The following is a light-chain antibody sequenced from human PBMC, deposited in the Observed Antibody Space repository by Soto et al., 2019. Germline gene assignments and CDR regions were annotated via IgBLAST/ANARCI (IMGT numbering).Light chain of an antibody. CDR3: SSYTSSITLYV. V-gene: IGLV2-14*01. J-gene: IGLJ1*01. Sequence: QSALTQPASVSGSPGQPITISCTGTSSDVGGYNYVSWYQQHPGKAPKLMIYDVSNRPSGVSNRFSGSKSGNTASLTISGLQAEDEADYYCSSYTSSITLYVFGTGTKLTVL. CDR1: SSDVGGYNY. CDR2: DVS.